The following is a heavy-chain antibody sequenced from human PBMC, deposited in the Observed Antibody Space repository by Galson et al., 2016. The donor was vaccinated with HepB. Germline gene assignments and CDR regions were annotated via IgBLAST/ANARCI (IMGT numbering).Heavy chain of an antibody. CDR3: ARGSSSRSIYYYYYYTMDV. V-gene: IGHV3-33*01. CDR2: IWYDRGKE. J-gene: IGHJ6*02. Sequence: LRLSCAASGFTFSHYGMHWVRQAPGKGLEWVAVIWYDRGKEYYTESVKGRFTISRDNSKNTLYLEMNTLRVEDTAVYFCARGSSSRSIYYYYYYTMDVWGQGTTLTVSS. CDR1: GFTFSHYG. D-gene: IGHD6-6*01.